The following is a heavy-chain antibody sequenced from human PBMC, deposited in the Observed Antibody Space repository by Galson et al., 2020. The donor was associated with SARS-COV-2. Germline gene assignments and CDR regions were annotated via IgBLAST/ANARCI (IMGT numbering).Heavy chain of an antibody. CDR2: IYPGDSDT. CDR3: ARLVVAATQVFDQ. D-gene: IGHD2-15*01. J-gene: IGHJ4*02. Sequence: GESPKLSCKGSGYSYTNYWIGWVRQMPGPGLESMGNIYPGDSDTRYSPSFQGQVKIPADKSVSIAYVQWTSLKASDTAIYYCARLVVAATQVFDQWGQGTLVTVSS. CDR1: GYSYTNYW. V-gene: IGHV5-51*01.